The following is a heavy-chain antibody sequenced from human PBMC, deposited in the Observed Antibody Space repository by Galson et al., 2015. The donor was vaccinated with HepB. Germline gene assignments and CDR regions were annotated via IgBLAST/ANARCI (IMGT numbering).Heavy chain of an antibody. CDR3: ARGLAYGDYGPGDY. V-gene: IGHV3-7*01. D-gene: IGHD4-17*01. Sequence: SLRLSCAASGFTFSSYWMSWVRQAPGKGLEWVANIKQDGSEKYYVDSVKGRFTISRDNAKNSLYLQMNSLRAEDTAVYYCARGLAYGDYGPGDYWGQGTLVTVSS. J-gene: IGHJ4*02. CDR1: GFTFSSYW. CDR2: IKQDGSEK.